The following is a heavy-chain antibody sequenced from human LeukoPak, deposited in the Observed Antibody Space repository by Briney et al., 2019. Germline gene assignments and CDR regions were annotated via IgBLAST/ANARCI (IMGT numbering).Heavy chain of an antibody. V-gene: IGHV3-21*01. J-gene: IGHJ6*03. CDR1: GFTFSSYS. D-gene: IGHD3-3*01. CDR3: ARAYDFWSGYLYNYYYYMDV. Sequence: GGSLRLSCAASGFTFSSYSMNWVRQAPGKGLEWVSSISSSSSYIYYADSVKGRFTIPRDNAKNSLYLQMNSLRAEDTAVYYCARAYDFWSGYLYNYYYYMDVWGKGTTVTVSS. CDR2: ISSSSSYI.